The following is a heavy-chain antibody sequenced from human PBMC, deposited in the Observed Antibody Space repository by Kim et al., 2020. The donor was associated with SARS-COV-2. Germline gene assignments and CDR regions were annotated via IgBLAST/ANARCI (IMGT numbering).Heavy chain of an antibody. Sequence: GGSLRLSCAASGFSFSRHWMHWVRQAPGKGLVWVSLIGTDGSTTTYADSVKGRFTISRDNGKNTLYLQMNSLRAEDTAVYYCARDCHDSGSYYGLDVCGQGTTVTVSS. CDR3: ARDCHDSGSYYGLDV. CDR2: IGTDGSTT. CDR1: GFSFSRHW. J-gene: IGHJ6*02. V-gene: IGHV3-74*01. D-gene: IGHD3-10*01.